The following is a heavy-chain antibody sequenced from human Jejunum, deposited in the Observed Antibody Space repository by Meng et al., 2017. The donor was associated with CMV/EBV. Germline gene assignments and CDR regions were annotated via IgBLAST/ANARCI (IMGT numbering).Heavy chain of an antibody. CDR1: TFGSYG. CDR2: MSGSENST. D-gene: IGHD5-12*01. CDR3: AKEQYSGYVGGFRGFDP. Sequence: TFGSYGKEWGGKAPGKGLGWVSAMSGSENSTYYAGSVKGRFTISRDYSENTLYQQMNSLRADDTAVYYCAKEQYSGYVGGFRGFDPWGQGTLVTVSS. J-gene: IGHJ5*02. V-gene: IGHV3-23*01.